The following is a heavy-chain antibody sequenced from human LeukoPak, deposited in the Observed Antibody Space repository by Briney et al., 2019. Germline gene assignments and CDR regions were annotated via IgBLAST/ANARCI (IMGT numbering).Heavy chain of an antibody. V-gene: IGHV3-30*02. CDR3: AKTIVVAMYYFDY. Sequence: GGSLRLSCAASGFTFSSYGMHWVRQAPGKGLEWVAFIRYDGSNKYYADSVKGRFTISRDNSKNTLYLQMNSLRAEDTAVYYCAKTIVVAMYYFDYWGQGTLVTVSS. CDR1: GFTFSSYG. D-gene: IGHD3-22*01. CDR2: IRYDGSNK. J-gene: IGHJ4*02.